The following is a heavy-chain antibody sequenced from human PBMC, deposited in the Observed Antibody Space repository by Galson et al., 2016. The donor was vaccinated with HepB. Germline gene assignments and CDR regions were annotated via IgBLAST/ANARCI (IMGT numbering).Heavy chain of an antibody. J-gene: IGHJ4*02. CDR3: ARGGGPRVVVVVDLDY. CDR2: ISPYTGKT. D-gene: IGHD2-15*01. CDR1: GYSFTTYG. Sequence: SVKVSCKASGYSFTTYGIAWVRQAPGQGLEWMGWISPYTGKTNFAQRIQGRVTMSADTSANTVYMDLGRLRPDDTAVYYCARGGGPRVVVVVDLDYWGQGTLVTVSS. V-gene: IGHV1-18*01.